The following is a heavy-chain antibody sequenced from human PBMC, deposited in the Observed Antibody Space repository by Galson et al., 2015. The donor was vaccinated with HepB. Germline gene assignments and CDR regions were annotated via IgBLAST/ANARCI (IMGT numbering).Heavy chain of an antibody. V-gene: IGHV4-39*01. CDR2: FYYNGNT. Sequence: SETLSLTCTVPGYSISSTNYYWGWVRQPPGKGLEWIGTFYYNGNTNYNPSLKSRVAISVDKSQNQFALKLSSVTAADTAVYYCVRQGCSTTCCESWGQGTLVTVSS. J-gene: IGHJ5*02. D-gene: IGHD2/OR15-2a*01. CDR1: GYSISSTNYY. CDR3: VRQGCSTTCCES.